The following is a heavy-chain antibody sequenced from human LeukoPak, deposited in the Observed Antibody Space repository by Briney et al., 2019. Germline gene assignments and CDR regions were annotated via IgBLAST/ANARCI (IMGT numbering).Heavy chain of an antibody. CDR1: GGTFSSYA. CDR3: ARVSPAQMVPYYYGMDV. D-gene: IGHD3-10*01. Sequence: VASVKVSCKASGGTFSSYAISWVRQVPGQGLEWMRGIIPIFGTANYAQKFQGRVTITADESTSTAYMELSSLRSEDTAVYYCARVSPAQMVPYYYGMDVWGQGTTVTVSS. CDR2: IIPIFGTA. V-gene: IGHV1-69*13. J-gene: IGHJ6*02.